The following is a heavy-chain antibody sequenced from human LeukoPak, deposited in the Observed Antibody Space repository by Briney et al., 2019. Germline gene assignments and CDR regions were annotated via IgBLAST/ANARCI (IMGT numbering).Heavy chain of an antibody. CDR2: ISGSGGTI. V-gene: IGHV3-11*04. CDR3: ARRHCSSTTTCPLVDY. Sequence: PGGSLRLSCAASGFTFSDHYMSWIRQIPGKGLEWVSYISGSGGTISYADSVKGRFTISRDNAKNSLYLQMNSLRAEDTAVYYCARRHCSSTTTCPLVDYWGQGTLVTVSS. CDR1: GFTFSDHY. J-gene: IGHJ4*02. D-gene: IGHD2-2*01.